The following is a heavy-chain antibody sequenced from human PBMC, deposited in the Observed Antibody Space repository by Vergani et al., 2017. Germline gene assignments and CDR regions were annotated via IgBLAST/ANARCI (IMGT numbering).Heavy chain of an antibody. CDR2: ISSSSSYI. D-gene: IGHD1-26*01. Sequence: EVQLVESGGGLVKPGGSLRLSCAASGFTFSSYSMNWVRQAPGKGLEWVSSISSSSSYIYYADSVKGRFTISRDNAKNSLYLQMNSLRAEDTAVYYCARGSGSLDAFDIWGQGTMVTVSS. CDR1: GFTFSSYS. CDR3: ARGSGSLDAFDI. V-gene: IGHV3-21*01. J-gene: IGHJ3*02.